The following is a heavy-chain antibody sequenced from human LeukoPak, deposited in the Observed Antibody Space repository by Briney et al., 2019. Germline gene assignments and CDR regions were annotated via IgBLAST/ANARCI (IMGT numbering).Heavy chain of an antibody. D-gene: IGHD6-25*01. CDR2: IYYSGST. J-gene: IGHJ3*02. V-gene: IGHV4-61*08. CDR3: ARPRWDSSGAFDI. Sequence: SETLSLTFAVSGGSISSGGYYWSWIRQHPGKGLEWIGYIYYSGSTNYNPSLKSRVTISVDTSKNQFSLKLSSVTAADTAVYYCARPRWDSSGAFDIWGQGTMVTVSS. CDR1: GGSISSGGYY.